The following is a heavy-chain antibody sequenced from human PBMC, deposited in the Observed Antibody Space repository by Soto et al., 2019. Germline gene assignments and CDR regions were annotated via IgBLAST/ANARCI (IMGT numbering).Heavy chain of an antibody. Sequence: EVQLVESGGGLVQPGGSLRLSCAASGFTFSSYSMNWVRQAPGKGLEWVSYISSSSSTIYYADSVKGRFTISRDNAKNSLYLQMNSLRDEDTAVYYCARDLYYYGSGSFDYWGQGTLVTVSS. D-gene: IGHD3-10*01. J-gene: IGHJ4*02. CDR1: GFTFSSYS. V-gene: IGHV3-48*02. CDR2: ISSSSSTI. CDR3: ARDLYYYGSGSFDY.